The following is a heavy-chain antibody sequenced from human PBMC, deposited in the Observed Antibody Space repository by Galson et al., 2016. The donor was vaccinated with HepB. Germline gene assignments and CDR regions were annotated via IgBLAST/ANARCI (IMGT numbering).Heavy chain of an antibody. CDR1: GDSVSRNSGS. D-gene: IGHD4-23*01. J-gene: IGHJ4*02. CDR3: ARDYGGNSQLDY. CDR2: TYYRSKWYY. V-gene: IGHV6-1*01. Sequence: CAISGDSVSRNSGSWNWIRQSPSRGLEWLGRTYYRSKWYYDYAVSVKSRITMISDRSKNQFSLQLRSVTPEDTAVYYCARDYGGNSQLDYWGPGPLVTVSS.